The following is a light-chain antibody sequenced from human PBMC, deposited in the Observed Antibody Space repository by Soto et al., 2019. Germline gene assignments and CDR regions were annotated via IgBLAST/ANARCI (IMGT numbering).Light chain of an antibody. CDR3: QQYENSPIT. J-gene: IGKJ5*01. Sequence: EIVLTQSPGTLSLSPGERATLSCRASQTLSNFFLAWYQQKPGQAPRLLIYGASIRATGIPDRFSGSGSETDFTLTVNRLEPEDFAVYYCQQYENSPITFGQGTRLEIK. V-gene: IGKV3-20*01. CDR2: GAS. CDR1: QTLSNFF.